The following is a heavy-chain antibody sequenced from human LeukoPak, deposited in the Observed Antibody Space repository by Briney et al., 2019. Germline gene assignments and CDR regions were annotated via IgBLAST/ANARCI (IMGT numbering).Heavy chain of an antibody. CDR3: ARVAWYYYYMDV. V-gene: IGHV1-69*06. J-gene: IGHJ6*03. Sequence: ASVKVSCRASGYTFTRYGLSWVRQAPGQGLEWMGGIIPIFGTANYAQKFQGRVTITADKSTSTAYMELSSLRSEDTAVYYCARVAWYYYYMDVWGKGTTVTVSS. CDR2: IIPIFGTA. CDR1: GYTFTRYG.